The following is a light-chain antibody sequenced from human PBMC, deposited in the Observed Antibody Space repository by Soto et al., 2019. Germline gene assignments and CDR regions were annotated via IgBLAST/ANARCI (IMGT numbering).Light chain of an antibody. J-gene: IGKJ2*01. CDR3: HQYNNLPLYT. V-gene: IGKV3-15*01. CDR2: DAS. Sequence: EIVMTQSPATLSVSPGERATLSCRASQSVSRNLAWYQQRPGRAPRLLIYDASTRATDIPARFSGSGSGTEFTLTINSLQSEDFAVYYCHQYNNLPLYTCGQGTKLEIK. CDR1: QSVSRN.